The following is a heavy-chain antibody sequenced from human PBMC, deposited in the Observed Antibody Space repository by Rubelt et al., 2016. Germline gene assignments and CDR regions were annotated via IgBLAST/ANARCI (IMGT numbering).Heavy chain of an antibody. CDR2: IKQDGSEK. Sequence: GKGLEWVANIKQDGSEKYYVDSVKGRFTISRDNSKNTLYLQMNSLRAEDTAVYYCAREVRETYYYDSSGYYHLDYWGQGTLVTVSS. D-gene: IGHD3-22*01. CDR3: AREVRETYYYDSSGYYHLDY. V-gene: IGHV3-7*01. J-gene: IGHJ4*02.